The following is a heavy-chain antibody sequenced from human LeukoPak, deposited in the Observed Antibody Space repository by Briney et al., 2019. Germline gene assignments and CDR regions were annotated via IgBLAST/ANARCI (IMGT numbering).Heavy chain of an antibody. CDR1: GGSINSYY. CDR2: IYHSGST. V-gene: IGHV4-59*01. J-gene: IGHJ4*02. Sequence: SETLSLTCTVSGGSINSYYWSWIRQPPGKALEWIGYIYHSGSTNYNPSLKSRVTILVDTSKNQFSLNLSSVTAADTAVYYCARCRSWPSPFNYWGQGTLVTVSS. CDR3: ARCRSWPSPFNY. D-gene: IGHD6-13*01.